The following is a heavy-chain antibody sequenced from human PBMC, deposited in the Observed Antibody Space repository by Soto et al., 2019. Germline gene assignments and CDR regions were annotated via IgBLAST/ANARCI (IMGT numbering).Heavy chain of an antibody. J-gene: IGHJ4*02. D-gene: IGHD7-27*01. Sequence: QITLKESGPTLVKPTQTLTLTCTFSGFSLSTSGVGVGWIRQPPGKALGWLAFLYWDDDKRYSPSLKSRLTIPKDTSKNQVLLTMTNMDPVDTATYYCARTSVNWGSRGLVDYWGQGTPVTVAS. CDR3: ARTSVNWGSRGLVDY. CDR2: LYWDDDK. CDR1: GFSLSTSGVG. V-gene: IGHV2-5*02.